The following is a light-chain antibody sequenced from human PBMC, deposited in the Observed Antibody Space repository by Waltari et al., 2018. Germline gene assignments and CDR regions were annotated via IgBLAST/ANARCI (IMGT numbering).Light chain of an antibody. CDR1: SPNIGSKT. CDR3: ASWDDSLNGAI. CDR2: NNN. Sequence: QSVLTQPPSTSATPGPRVTISWSGRSPNIGSKTVTWYQTPRPLAPRLGIYNNNQRPAGGPDRCSRSKSGTSASLAIRGLHSDDEAYYYCASWDDSLNGAIFGGGTHLTVL. J-gene: IGLJ2*01. V-gene: IGLV1-44*01.